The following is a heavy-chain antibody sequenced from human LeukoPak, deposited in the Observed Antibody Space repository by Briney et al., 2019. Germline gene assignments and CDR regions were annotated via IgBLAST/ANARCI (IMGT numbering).Heavy chain of an antibody. Sequence: GGSMRLSCAASGFTFSDYYMSWIRQAPGKGLEWVSYISSSGSTIYYADSVKGRFTVSRDNAKNSLYLQMNSLRAEDTAVYYCAREAGYNFGWFDPWGQGTLVTVSS. CDR1: GFTFSDYY. CDR3: AREAGYNFGWFDP. CDR2: ISSSGSTI. D-gene: IGHD5-24*01. V-gene: IGHV3-11*01. J-gene: IGHJ5*02.